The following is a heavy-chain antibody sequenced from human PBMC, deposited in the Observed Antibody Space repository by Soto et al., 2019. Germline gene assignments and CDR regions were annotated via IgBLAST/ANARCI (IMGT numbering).Heavy chain of an antibody. V-gene: IGHV1-69*04. J-gene: IGHJ4*02. D-gene: IGHD6-13*01. Sequence: QVQLVHSGAEVKKPGSSVKVSCKASGGTFSSYTISWVRQAPGQGLEWMGRIIPILGIANYAQKFQGRVTMIADKARSTAEMELSSLRSEATAGDYCARDRGDYRSSGYSEGSFDYWGKGTLVTVSS. CDR2: IIPILGIA. CDR3: ARDRGDYRSSGYSEGSFDY. CDR1: GGTFSSYT.